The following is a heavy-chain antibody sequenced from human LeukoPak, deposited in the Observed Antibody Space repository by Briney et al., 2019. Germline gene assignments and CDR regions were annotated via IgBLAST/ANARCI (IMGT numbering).Heavy chain of an antibody. CDR2: IKQDGSEK. Sequence: GGSLRLSCVASGFSFSSYWMSWVRQAPGKGLEWVANIKQDGSEKYYVDSVKGRFTISRDNAKDSLFLQMNSLRAEETAVYYCARGVYYYDGGYWGQGTLVTVSS. D-gene: IGHD3-22*01. J-gene: IGHJ4*02. CDR3: ARGVYYYDGGY. V-gene: IGHV3-7*04. CDR1: GFSFSSYW.